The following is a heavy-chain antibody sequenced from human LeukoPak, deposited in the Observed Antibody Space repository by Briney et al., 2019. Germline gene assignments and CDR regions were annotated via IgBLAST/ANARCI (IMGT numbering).Heavy chain of an antibody. CDR3: ARLFEYSSDTSYYYYYYMDV. CDR2: INPNSGGT. Sequence: ASVKVSCKASGYTFTGYYMHWVRQAPGQGLEWMGWINPNSGGTNYAQKLQGRVTMTRDTSISTAYMELSRLRSDDTAVYYCARLFEYSSDTSYYYYYYMDVWGKGTTVTVSS. D-gene: IGHD6-6*01. J-gene: IGHJ6*03. CDR1: GYTFTGYY. V-gene: IGHV1-2*02.